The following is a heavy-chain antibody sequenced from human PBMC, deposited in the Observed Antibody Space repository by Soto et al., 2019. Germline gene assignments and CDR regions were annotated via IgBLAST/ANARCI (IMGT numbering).Heavy chain of an antibody. CDR1: GLTFTSYS. V-gene: IGHV3-48*02. D-gene: IGHD5-18*01. CDR2: IHSSSSTI. J-gene: IGHJ4*02. Sequence: WGSLRLSFAASGLTFTSYSINWVRPAPGKGLEWVSFIHSSSSTIYYADSVKGRFTISRDNAKNSLYLQMNSLRDEDTAVYYCARDRGYTYGFDFWGQGALVTVSS. CDR3: ARDRGYTYGFDF.